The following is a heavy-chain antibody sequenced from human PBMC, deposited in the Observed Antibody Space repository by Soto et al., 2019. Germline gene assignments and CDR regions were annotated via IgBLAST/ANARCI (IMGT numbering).Heavy chain of an antibody. Sequence: SETLSLTCVVSNFSISRGYYWGWIRQSPGKGLEWIASIYRSGTTSYNPSLKSRVTISVDPSKNQFSLMLTAVTAADTAVYYCARAHSGSYCSVFNYWGRAPLVTVSS. V-gene: IGHV4-38-2*01. CDR1: NFSISRGYY. CDR3: ARAHSGSYCSVFNY. D-gene: IGHD1-26*01. J-gene: IGHJ4*02. CDR2: IYRSGTT.